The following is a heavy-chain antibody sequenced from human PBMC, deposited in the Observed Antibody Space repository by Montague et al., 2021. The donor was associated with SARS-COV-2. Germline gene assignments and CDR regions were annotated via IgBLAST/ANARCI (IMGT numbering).Heavy chain of an antibody. CDR3: ARGSRQWLVRPPHYYYFDY. Sequence: SETLSLTCAVYGGSFSGYYWSWIRQPPGKGLEWIGEINHSGSTXXXPSXXXRVTISVDTSKNQFSLKLSSVTAADTAVYYCARGSRQWLVRPPHYYYFDYWGQGTRVTVSS. CDR2: INHSGST. V-gene: IGHV4-34*01. J-gene: IGHJ4*02. CDR1: GGSFSGYY. D-gene: IGHD6-19*01.